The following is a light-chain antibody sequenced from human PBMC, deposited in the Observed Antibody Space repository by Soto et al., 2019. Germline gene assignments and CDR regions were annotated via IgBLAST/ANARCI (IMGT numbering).Light chain of an antibody. CDR2: EVS. J-gene: IGLJ1*01. CDR1: TSDVGSYNY. CDR3: SSQTSSSEV. Sequence: QSALTQPASVSGSPGQSITISCTGTTSDVGSYNYVSWYQQHPGKAPKLMIYEVSHRPSGVSDRFSGSKSGNTASLTISGLPAEEGGYYYCSSQTSSSEVFGTGTKLTVL. V-gene: IGLV2-14*01.